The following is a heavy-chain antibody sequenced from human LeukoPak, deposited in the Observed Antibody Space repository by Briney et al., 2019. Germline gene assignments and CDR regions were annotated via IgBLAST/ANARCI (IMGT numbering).Heavy chain of an antibody. Sequence: ASVKVSCKASGFTFTSFGFSWVRQAPGQGLEWMGWISAYNGNTNYAQNLQGRVTMTTDASTSTVYMELRSLRSDDTAMYYCARGGIIAAAGPDAFDIWGQGTMVTVSS. J-gene: IGHJ3*02. CDR1: GFTFTSFG. CDR3: ARGGIIAAAGPDAFDI. CDR2: ISAYNGNT. D-gene: IGHD6-13*01. V-gene: IGHV1-18*01.